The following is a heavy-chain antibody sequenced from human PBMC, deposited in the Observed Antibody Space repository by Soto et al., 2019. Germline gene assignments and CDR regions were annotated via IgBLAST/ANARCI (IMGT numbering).Heavy chain of an antibody. V-gene: IGHV4-39*01. CDR1: GGSISSSSYY. D-gene: IGHD6-13*01. CDR3: ARLRREREQPLVVFGYYYYGMDV. CDR2: IYYSGST. Sequence: SETLSLTCTVSGGSISSSSYYWGWIRQPPGKGLEWIGSIYYSGSTYYNPSLKSRVTISVDTSKNQFSLKLSSVTAADTAVYYCARLRREREQPLVVFGYYYYGMDVWGQGTTVT. J-gene: IGHJ6*02.